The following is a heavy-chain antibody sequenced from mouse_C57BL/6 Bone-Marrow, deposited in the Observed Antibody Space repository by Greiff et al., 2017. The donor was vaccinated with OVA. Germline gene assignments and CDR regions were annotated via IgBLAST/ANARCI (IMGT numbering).Heavy chain of an antibody. Sequence: QVQLQQPGAELVKPGASVKVSCKASGYTFTSYWMHWVKQRPGQGLEWIGRIHPSDSDTNYNQKFKGKATLTVHKASSTSYRQLSSLTSEDSAVYYCAPACYEYSYWCQGTLVTVSS. J-gene: IGHJ3*01. D-gene: IGHD2-4*01. CDR1: GYTFTSYW. CDR3: APACYEYSY. CDR2: IHPSDSDT. V-gene: IGHV1-74*01.